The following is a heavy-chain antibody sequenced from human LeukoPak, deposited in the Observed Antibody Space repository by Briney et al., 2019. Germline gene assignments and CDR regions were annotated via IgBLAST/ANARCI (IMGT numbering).Heavy chain of an antibody. J-gene: IGHJ6*03. CDR1: GFTFSSNA. Sequence: GSLRLSCSASGFTFSSNAMSWVRHAPGKGLEWVSAISGSGGSTYYADSVKGRFTISRDNSKNTLYLQMNSLRAEDTAVYYCAKEGYSYGLGMDVWGKGTTVTVS. D-gene: IGHD5-18*01. V-gene: IGHV3-23*01. CDR2: ISGSGGST. CDR3: AKEGYSYGLGMDV.